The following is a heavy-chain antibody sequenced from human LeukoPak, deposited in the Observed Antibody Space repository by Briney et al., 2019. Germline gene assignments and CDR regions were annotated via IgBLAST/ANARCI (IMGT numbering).Heavy chain of an antibody. CDR3: ARAGSYDSSDYYHEDS. J-gene: IGHJ4*02. CDR1: GGTFSSDA. Sequence: ASVKVSCKASGGTFSSDALSWARQAPGQGLEWMGRIIPIFGIANYAQNFQGRVTITADKSTSTVYMELSSLRSEDTAVYYCARAGSYDSSDYYHEDSWGQGTLVTVSS. V-gene: IGHV1-69*04. CDR2: IIPIFGIA. D-gene: IGHD3-22*01.